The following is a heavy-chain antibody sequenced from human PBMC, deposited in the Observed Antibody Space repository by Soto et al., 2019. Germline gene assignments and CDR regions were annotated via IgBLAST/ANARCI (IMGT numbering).Heavy chain of an antibody. Sequence: QVQLVQSGAEVKKPGSSVKVSCKASGGTFSNYDVSWVRQAPGQGLEWMGGIIPIFATANDAQKFQGRVTITADESTTTAYMEMSSLRSDDTAVYYWATGAIRLGDCSGASCPCVFHYWGQGTLVTVSS. V-gene: IGHV1-69*01. J-gene: IGHJ4*02. CDR3: ATGAIRLGDCSGASCPCVFHY. CDR1: GGTFSNYD. CDR2: IIPIFATA. D-gene: IGHD2-15*01.